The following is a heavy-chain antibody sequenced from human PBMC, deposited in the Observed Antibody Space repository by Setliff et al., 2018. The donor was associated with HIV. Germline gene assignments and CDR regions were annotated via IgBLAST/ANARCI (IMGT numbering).Heavy chain of an antibody. CDR3: AHSYCSSTNCQHSYFDY. D-gene: IGHD2-2*01. V-gene: IGHV2-5*02. CDR1: GFSLSTSGVG. J-gene: IGHJ4*02. CDR2: IYWDDDK. Sequence: ESGPTLVNPTQTLTLTCTFSGFSLSTSGVGVGWIRQPPGKALEWLALIYWDDDKRYSPSLKSRLTITKDTSKNQVVLTLTNMDPVDTATYWCAHSYCSSTNCQHSYFDYWGQGTLVTVSS.